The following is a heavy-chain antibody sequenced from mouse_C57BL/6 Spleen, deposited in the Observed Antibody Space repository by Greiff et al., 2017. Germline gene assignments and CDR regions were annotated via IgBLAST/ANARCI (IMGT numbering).Heavy chain of an antibody. D-gene: IGHD2-2*01. CDR2: ISSGSSTI. CDR1: GFTFSDYG. V-gene: IGHV5-17*01. CDR3: AREDYGYDGDFDY. Sequence: VQLKESGGGLVKPGGSLKLSCAASGFTFSDYGMHWVRQAPEKGLEWVAYISSGSSTIYYADTVKGRFTISRDNAKNTLFLQMTSLRSEDTAMYYCAREDYGYDGDFDYWGQGTTLTVSS. J-gene: IGHJ2*01.